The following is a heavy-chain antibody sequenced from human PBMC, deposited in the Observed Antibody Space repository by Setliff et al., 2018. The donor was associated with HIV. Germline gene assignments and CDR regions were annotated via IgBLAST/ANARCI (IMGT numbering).Heavy chain of an antibody. Sequence: SVKVSCKASGGTFNSYGITWVRQAPGQGLEWMGGTIPLFGKVDYAQKFQGRVTITADESTNIAHMELSSLTFEDTAVYYCAREGDFGYAAGRHLDSWGQGTLVTVSS. V-gene: IGHV1-69*13. J-gene: IGHJ4*02. CDR1: GGTFNSYG. CDR2: TIPLFGKV. D-gene: IGHD2-21*01. CDR3: AREGDFGYAAGRHLDS.